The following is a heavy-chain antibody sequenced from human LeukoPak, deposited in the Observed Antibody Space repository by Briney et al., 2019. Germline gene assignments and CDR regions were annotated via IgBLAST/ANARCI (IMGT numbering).Heavy chain of an antibody. CDR2: IYHSGST. V-gene: IGHV4-38-2*02. J-gene: IGHJ3*02. D-gene: IGHD3-3*01. Sequence: SETLSLTCTVSGHSISSGYYWGWIRQPPGKGLEWIGSIYHSGSTYYNPSLKRRVTISVDTSKNQFSLKLSSVTAADTAVYYCARSRFLEWLVHDAFDIWGQGTMVTVSS. CDR3: ARSRFLEWLVHDAFDI. CDR1: GHSISSGYY.